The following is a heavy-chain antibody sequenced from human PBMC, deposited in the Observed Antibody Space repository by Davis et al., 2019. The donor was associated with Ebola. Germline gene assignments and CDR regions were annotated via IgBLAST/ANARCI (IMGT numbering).Heavy chain of an antibody. CDR1: GFTFNQYE. Sequence: GASLKISCAASGFTFNQYEMTWVRQAPGKGLEWVSYIDSSAATIHYADSVKGRFTISRDNAKNSLYLQMNSLRAEDTAVYYCARESSWWGQGTLVTVSS. CDR2: IDSSAATI. J-gene: IGHJ4*02. D-gene: IGHD6-13*01. V-gene: IGHV3-48*03. CDR3: ARESSW.